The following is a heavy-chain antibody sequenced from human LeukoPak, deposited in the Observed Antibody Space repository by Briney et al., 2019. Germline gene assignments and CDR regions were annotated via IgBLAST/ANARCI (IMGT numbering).Heavy chain of an antibody. CDR3: ARDHGSGSYFVYFDY. CDR1: GFTFSSYG. Sequence: PGGSLRLSCAASGFTFSSYGMHWVRQAPGKGLEWVAFISYDGSNKYYADSVKGRFTISRDNSKNTLYLQMNSLRSEDTAVYYCARDHGSGSYFVYFDYWGQGTLVTVSS. V-gene: IGHV3-30*19. CDR2: ISYDGSNK. J-gene: IGHJ4*02. D-gene: IGHD3-10*01.